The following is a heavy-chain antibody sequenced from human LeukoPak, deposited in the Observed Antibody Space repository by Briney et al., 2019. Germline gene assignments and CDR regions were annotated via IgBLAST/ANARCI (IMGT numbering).Heavy chain of an antibody. CDR2: ISGSGGST. CDR1: GFTFSSYA. J-gene: IGHJ5*02. Sequence: GGSLRLSCAASGFTFSSYAMSWVRQAPGKGLEWVSAISGSGGSTYYADSVKGRFTISRDNSKNTLYLQMDSLRAEDTAVYYCAKAVTGPGGGWFDPWGQGTLVTVSS. V-gene: IGHV3-23*01. CDR3: AKAVTGPGGGWFDP. D-gene: IGHD1-1*01.